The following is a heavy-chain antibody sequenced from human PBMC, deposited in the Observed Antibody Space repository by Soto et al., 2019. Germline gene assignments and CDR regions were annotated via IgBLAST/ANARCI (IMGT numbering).Heavy chain of an antibody. CDR2: ISYDGNNK. J-gene: IGHJ6*02. D-gene: IGHD2-21*01. CDR3: AKSLMNAKEV. V-gene: IGHV3-30*18. Sequence: GSLRLSCEASGFIFSDFGMHWVRQAPGKGLEWVAVISYDGNNKYYAQSVKGRFTISRDNSKNTLYLQMSGLRVEDTAVFHCAKSLMNAKEVWGQGTTVTVSS. CDR1: GFIFSDFG.